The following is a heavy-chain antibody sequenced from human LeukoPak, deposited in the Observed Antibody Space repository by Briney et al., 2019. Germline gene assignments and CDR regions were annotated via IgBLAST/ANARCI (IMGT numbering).Heavy chain of an antibody. CDR2: ISGSGTNT. Sequence: GGSLRLSCADGISWVRQAPGKGLEWIATISGSGTNTHYADSVKGRLTISRDNSKNTVYVQMNSLRAEDTAVYYCARDPSTLTRRDDYWGQGTLVTVSS. V-gene: IGHV3-23*01. CDR1: G. CDR3: ARDPSTLTRRDDY. J-gene: IGHJ4*02. D-gene: IGHD1-1*01.